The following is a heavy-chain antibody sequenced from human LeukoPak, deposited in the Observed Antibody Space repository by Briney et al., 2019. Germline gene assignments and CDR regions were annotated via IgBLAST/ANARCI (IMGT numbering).Heavy chain of an antibody. CDR1: GGSISSYF. Sequence: PSETLSLTCTVSGGSISSYFWNWIRQPPGKRLEWIGYIYYSGITNYNPSLKSRVTISVDTSKNQFSLKLTSVTAADTAVYYCARGTAAALEYWGQGTLVTVSS. D-gene: IGHD6-13*01. J-gene: IGHJ4*02. V-gene: IGHV4-59*08. CDR3: ARGTAAALEY. CDR2: IYYSGIT.